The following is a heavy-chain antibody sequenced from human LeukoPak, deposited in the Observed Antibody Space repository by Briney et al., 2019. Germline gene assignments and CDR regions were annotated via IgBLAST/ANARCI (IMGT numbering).Heavy chain of an antibody. CDR2: IYHSGST. V-gene: IGHV4-38-2*02. CDR1: GYSISSGYY. D-gene: IGHD4-17*01. Sequence: SETLSLTCTVSGYSISSGYYWGWIRQPPGKGLEWIGSIYHSGSTYYNPSLKSRVTISVDTSKNQFSLKLSSVTAADTAVYYCARARTPLKRDDYGDAFDIWGQGTMVTVSS. CDR3: ARARTPLKRDDYGDAFDI. J-gene: IGHJ3*02.